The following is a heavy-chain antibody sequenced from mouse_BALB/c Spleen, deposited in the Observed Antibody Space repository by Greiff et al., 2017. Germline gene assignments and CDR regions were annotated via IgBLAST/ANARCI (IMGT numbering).Heavy chain of an antibody. D-gene: IGHD2-10*02. Sequence: VQLQQSGAELVRPGALVKLSCKASGFNIKDYYMHWVKQRPEQGLEWIGWIDPENGNTIYDPKFQGKASITADTSSNAAYLQLSSLTSEDTAVYYCARPYGNYPYYYAMDYWGQGTSVTVSS. V-gene: IGHV14-1*02. CDR1: GFNIKDYY. CDR3: ARPYGNYPYYYAMDY. CDR2: IDPENGNT. J-gene: IGHJ4*01.